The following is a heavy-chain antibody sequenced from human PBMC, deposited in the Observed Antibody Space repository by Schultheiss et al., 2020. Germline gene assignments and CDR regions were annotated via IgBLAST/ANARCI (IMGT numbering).Heavy chain of an antibody. CDR3: ARGRYCSSTSCYIRDYGMDV. CDR1: GGSISSGGYY. CDR2: IYYSGST. D-gene: IGHD2-2*02. V-gene: IGHV4-30-4*01. J-gene: IGHJ6*02. Sequence: SATLSLTCTVSGGSISSGGYYWSWIRQPPGKGLEWIGYIYYSGSTNYNPSLKSRVTISVDTSKNQFSLKLSSVTAADTAVYYCARGRYCSSTSCYIRDYGMDVWGQGTTVTVAS.